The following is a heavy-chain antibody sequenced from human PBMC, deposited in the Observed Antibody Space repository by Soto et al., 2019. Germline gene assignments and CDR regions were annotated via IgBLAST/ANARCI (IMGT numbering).Heavy chain of an antibody. CDR1: GYTFSDYY. CDR3: ARSSIAAAGIGVDY. CDR2: ISSSSSYT. D-gene: IGHD6-13*01. J-gene: IGHJ4*02. Sequence: QVQLVQSGAEVKKPGASVKVSCKASGYTFSDYYMSWIRQAPGKGLEWVSYISSSSSYTNYADSVKGRFTISRDNAKNSLYLQMNSLRAEDTAVYYCARSSIAAAGIGVDYWGQGTLVTVSS. V-gene: IGHV3-11*06.